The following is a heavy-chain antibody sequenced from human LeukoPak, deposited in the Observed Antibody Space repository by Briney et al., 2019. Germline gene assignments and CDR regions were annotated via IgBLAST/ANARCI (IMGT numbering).Heavy chain of an antibody. CDR3: ARTHGGAGSPNNFDY. V-gene: IGHV3-21*04. J-gene: IGHJ4*02. Sequence: GGSLRLSCAASRFTFSSYSMNWVRQAPGKGLEWVSSISSISSYIYYGDSVKGRFTIYRDRPKNTVYLQMNSLRAEDTAVYYCARTHGGAGSPNNFDYWGQGTLVTVSS. CDR2: ISSISSYI. CDR1: RFTFSSYS. D-gene: IGHD3-10*01.